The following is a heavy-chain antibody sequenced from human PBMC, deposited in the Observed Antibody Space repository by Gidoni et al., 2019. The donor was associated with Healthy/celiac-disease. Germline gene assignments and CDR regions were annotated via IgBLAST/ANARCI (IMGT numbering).Heavy chain of an antibody. CDR3: ARSLLNGGSYYAAFDI. J-gene: IGHJ3*02. CDR2: INPNSGGT. Sequence: QVQRVQSGAEVKKQGAAVKVCCKASGYTLTGYYMHWVRQAPGQGLEWMGWINPNSGGTNYAQKFQGWVTMSRDTSISTAYMELSRLRSDDTAVYYCARSLLNGGSYYAAFDIWGQGTMVTVSS. V-gene: IGHV1-2*04. CDR1: GYTLTGYY. D-gene: IGHD1-26*01.